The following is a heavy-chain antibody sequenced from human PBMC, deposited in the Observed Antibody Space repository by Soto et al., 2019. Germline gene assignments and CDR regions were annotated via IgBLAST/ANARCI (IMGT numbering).Heavy chain of an antibody. Sequence: QVQLVQSGAEVKKPGSSVKVSCKASGGTFSSYTISWVRQAPGQGLEWMGRIIPILGIANYAQKFQGRVTITADKSTSTAYMELSSLRSEDTAVYYCASPFHCSSTSCYTRFDYWGQGTLVTVSS. CDR2: IIPILGIA. J-gene: IGHJ4*02. D-gene: IGHD2-2*02. CDR1: GGTFSSYT. CDR3: ASPFHCSSTSCYTRFDY. V-gene: IGHV1-69*02.